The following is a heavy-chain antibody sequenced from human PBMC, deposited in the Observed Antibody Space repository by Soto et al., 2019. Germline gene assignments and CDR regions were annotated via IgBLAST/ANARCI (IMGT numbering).Heavy chain of an antibody. D-gene: IGHD3-22*01. CDR1: GYTFTYYY. J-gene: IGHJ4*02. V-gene: IGHV1-46*01. CDR3: ARSPYCSGSYYPIDY. Sequence: QVQLVQSGAEVKKPGASVKVSCKASGYTFTYYYIHWVRQAPGQGFEWMGIINPSAGSTSYAQKLQGRVTMTRDTSTSTVYMELGSLRSEDTAVYYCARSPYCSGSYYPIDYWGQGTLVTVSS. CDR2: INPSAGST.